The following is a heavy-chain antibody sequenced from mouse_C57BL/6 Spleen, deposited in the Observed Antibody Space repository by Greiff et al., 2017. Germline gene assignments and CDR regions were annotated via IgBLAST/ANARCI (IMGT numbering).Heavy chain of an antibody. CDR3: VRDREIYYYGSYYWYFDV. CDR1: GFTFNTYA. J-gene: IGHJ1*03. Sequence: DAGGGLVQPKGSLKLSCAASGFTFNTYAMHWVRQAPGKGLEWVARIRSKSSNYATYYADSVKDRFTISRDDSQSMLYLQMNNLKTEDTAMYYCVRDREIYYYGSYYWYFDVWGTGTTVTVSS. D-gene: IGHD1-1*01. CDR2: IRSKSSNYAT. V-gene: IGHV10-3*01.